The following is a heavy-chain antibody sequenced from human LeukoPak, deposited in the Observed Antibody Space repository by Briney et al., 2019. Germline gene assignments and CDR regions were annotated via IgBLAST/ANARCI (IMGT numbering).Heavy chain of an antibody. CDR3: ARWGASTETDFDY. D-gene: IGHD1-14*01. J-gene: IGHJ4*02. Sequence: GASVKVSCKASGGTFSSYAISWVRQAPGQGLEWMGGIIPIFGTANYAQKFQGRVTITADESTSTAYMELRSLRSDDTAVYYCARWGASTETDFDYWGQGTLVTVSS. CDR2: IIPIFGTA. V-gene: IGHV1-69*13. CDR1: GGTFSSYA.